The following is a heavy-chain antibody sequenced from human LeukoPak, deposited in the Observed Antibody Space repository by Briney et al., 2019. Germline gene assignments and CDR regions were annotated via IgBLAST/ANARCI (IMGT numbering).Heavy chain of an antibody. CDR2: IKSDGSST. D-gene: IGHD1-1*01. Sequence: PGGSLRLSCAASEFTFSSTWMHWVRQAPGKGLEWVSLIKSDGSSTIYADSVKGRFTISRDNAKNTLYLQMNSLRADDTAVYYCVRDRYFNLDVWGQGTTVTVSS. J-gene: IGHJ6*02. CDR3: VRDRYFNLDV. V-gene: IGHV3-74*01. CDR1: EFTFSSTW.